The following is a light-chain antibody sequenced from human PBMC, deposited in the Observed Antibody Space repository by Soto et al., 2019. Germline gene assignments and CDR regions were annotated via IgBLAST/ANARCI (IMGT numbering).Light chain of an antibody. J-gene: IGLJ1*01. CDR3: AAWNDSLSGYV. V-gene: IGLV1-47*01. CDR2: RNN. CDR1: SSNIGSNY. Sequence: QSVLTQPPSASGTPGQRVTISCSGSSSNIGSNYVYWNQQLPGTAPKLLIYRNNQRPSGVPDRFSGSKSGTSASLAISGIRSEDEADYYCAAWNDSLSGYVFGTGTKGTVL.